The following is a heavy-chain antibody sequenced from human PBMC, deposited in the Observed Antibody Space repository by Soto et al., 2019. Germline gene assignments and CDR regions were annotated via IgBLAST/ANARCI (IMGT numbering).Heavy chain of an antibody. V-gene: IGHV1-58*01. CDR2: SVVRSRNP. J-gene: IGHJ6*02. CDR3: VGEEVDV. CDR1: VYTFSRCV. Sequence: SVTVSCKASVYTFSRCVGRRVRQARRQSLERLGCSVVRSRNPNYEQKFQERVTITRDMSTSTAYMELSSMRSEDTALHYCVGEEVDVWGQGTTVTRLL.